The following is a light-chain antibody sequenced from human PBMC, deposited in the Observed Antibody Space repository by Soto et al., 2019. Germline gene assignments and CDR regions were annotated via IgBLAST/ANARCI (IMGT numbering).Light chain of an antibody. CDR3: QQSFSTPRT. CDR1: QTISTY. J-gene: IGKJ1*01. Sequence: IPMTQSPSFLSASILDIVTITCRSSQTISTYLNWYQQKPGKAPKLLIYGASSLQSGVPSRFSGSGSGTDFTLTISSLQPEDFGTYYCQQSFSTPRTFGQGTKV. V-gene: IGKV1-39*01. CDR2: GAS.